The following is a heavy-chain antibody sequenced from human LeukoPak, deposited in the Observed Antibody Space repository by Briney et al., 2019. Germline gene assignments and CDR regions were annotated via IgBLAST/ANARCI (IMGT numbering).Heavy chain of an antibody. J-gene: IGHJ4*02. CDR1: GGTFSSYA. D-gene: IGHD6-19*01. CDR3: ARGPDSSGRGGFIWGYY. CDR2: IIPIFGTA. Sequence: ASVKVSCKASGGTFSSYAISWVRQAPGQGLEWMGGIIPIFGTANYAQRFQGRVTITADESTSTAYMELSSLRSEDTAVYYCARGPDSSGRGGFIWGYYWGQGTLVTVSS. V-gene: IGHV1-69*01.